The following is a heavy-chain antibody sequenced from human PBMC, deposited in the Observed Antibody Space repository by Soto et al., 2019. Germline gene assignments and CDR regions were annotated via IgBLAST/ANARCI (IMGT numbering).Heavy chain of an antibody. J-gene: IGHJ4*02. CDR3: ANGRATYGLLTHDY. D-gene: IGHD3-10*01. CDR2: LTGSSSNI. CDR1: GFSFRNYA. Sequence: VVSLRISGAASGFSFRNYAMSWVRQAPGKGLEWISTLTGSSSNIYYADSVKGRFAISRDNSRNTLYLQMNSLTAEDTAVYYCANGRATYGLLTHDYWGQGTLVTVSS. V-gene: IGHV3-23*01.